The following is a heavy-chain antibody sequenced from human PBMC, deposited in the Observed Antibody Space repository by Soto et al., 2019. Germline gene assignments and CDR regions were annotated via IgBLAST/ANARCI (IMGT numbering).Heavy chain of an antibody. CDR1: SGSISSSNW. J-gene: IGHJ5*02. V-gene: IGHV4-4*02. D-gene: IGHD6-6*01. CDR3: ARDRYSSSTKYNWFDP. Sequence: SETLSLTCAVSSGSISSSNWWSWVRQPPGKGLEWIGEIYHSGSTNYNPSLKSRVTISVDKSKNQFSLKLSSVTAADTAVYYCARDRYSSSTKYNWFDPWGQGTLVTVSS. CDR2: IYHSGST.